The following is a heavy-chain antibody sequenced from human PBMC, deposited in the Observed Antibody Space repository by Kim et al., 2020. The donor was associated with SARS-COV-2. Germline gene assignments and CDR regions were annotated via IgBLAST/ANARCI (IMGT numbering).Heavy chain of an antibody. D-gene: IGHD3-22*01. V-gene: IGHV3-33*01. Sequence: GGSLRLSCAASGFTFSSYGMHWVRQAPGKGLEWVAVIWYDGSNKYYADSVKGRFTISRDNSKNTLYLQMNSLRAEDTAVYYCARGKSRGYYVFDPWGQGTLVTVSS. J-gene: IGHJ5*02. CDR2: IWYDGSNK. CDR1: GFTFSSYG. CDR3: ARGKSRGYYVFDP.